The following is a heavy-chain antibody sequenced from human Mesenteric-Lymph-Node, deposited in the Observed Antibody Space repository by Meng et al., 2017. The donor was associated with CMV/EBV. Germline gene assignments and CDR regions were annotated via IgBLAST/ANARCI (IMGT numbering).Heavy chain of an antibody. CDR3: AKDRYYGSGSFRYFDY. CDR2: IRYDGSNK. J-gene: IGHJ4*02. V-gene: IGHV3-30*02. CDR1: GFAVRSYS. Sequence: GESLKISCAASGFAVRSYSTTWVRQAPGKGLEWVAFIRYDGSNKYYADSVKGRFTISRDNSKNTLYLQMNSLRAEDTAVYYCAKDRYYGSGSFRYFDYWGQGTLVTVSS. D-gene: IGHD3-10*01.